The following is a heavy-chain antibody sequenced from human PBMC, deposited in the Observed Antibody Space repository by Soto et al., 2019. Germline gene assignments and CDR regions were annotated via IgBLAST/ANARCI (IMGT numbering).Heavy chain of an antibody. CDR3: ARGGRFYSSSWYGWFDP. V-gene: IGHV4-38-2*01. CDR1: GYSISSGYY. Sequence: SETLSLTCAVSGYSISSGYYWGWIRQPPGKGLEWIGSIYHSGSTYYNPSLKSRVTISVDTSKNQFSLKLSSVTAADTAVYYCARGGRFYSSSWYGWFDPWGQGTLVTVSS. J-gene: IGHJ5*02. CDR2: IYHSGST. D-gene: IGHD6-13*01.